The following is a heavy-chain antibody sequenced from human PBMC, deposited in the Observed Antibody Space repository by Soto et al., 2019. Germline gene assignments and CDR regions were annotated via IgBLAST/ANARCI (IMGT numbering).Heavy chain of an antibody. CDR1: GLTFNRYW. V-gene: IGHV3-74*01. CDR3: AREFCSGGNCYTYYFDP. CDR2: INTDGTNS. D-gene: IGHD2-15*01. J-gene: IGHJ5*02. Sequence: DVQLVETGGGIVPPGGSLRLSCAASGLTFNRYWMHWVRHAPGKGLVWVSHINTDGTNSNYADSVKGRFTISRANAKSTLFLQMSSLRDEDTAVYYCAREFCSGGNCYTYYFDPWGQGIPVTVSS.